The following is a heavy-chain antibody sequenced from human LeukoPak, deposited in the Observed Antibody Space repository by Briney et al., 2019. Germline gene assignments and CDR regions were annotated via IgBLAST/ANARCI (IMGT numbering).Heavy chain of an antibody. CDR2: IRSKAYGGTT. J-gene: IGHJ6*02. V-gene: IGHV3-49*04. CDR1: GFTFGGYA. CDR3: TREYGDYPCYYGMDV. Sequence: GGSLRLSCTASGFTFGGYAMSWVRQAPGKGLEWVGFIRSKAYGGTTEYAASVKGRFTISRDDSKSIAYLQMDSLKTEDTAVYYCTREYGDYPCYYGMDVWGQGTTVTVSS. D-gene: IGHD4-17*01.